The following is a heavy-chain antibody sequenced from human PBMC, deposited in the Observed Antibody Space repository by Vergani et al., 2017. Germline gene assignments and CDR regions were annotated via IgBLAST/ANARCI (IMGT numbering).Heavy chain of an antibody. V-gene: IGHV4-4*03. D-gene: IGHD4-17*01. CDR2: ICHTEDT. J-gene: IGHJ4*02. CDR1: GDSISSNNC. CDR3: ARGNGDFVYFDY. Sequence: QVQLQESGPGLVKPPGTLSLTCAVSGDSISSNNCWTWVRQPPGKGLEWIGEICHTEDTKYSPSLKSRVTVSVDESRNLFSLRLNSVTAADTAVYYCARGNGDFVYFDYWGQGTLVTVSS.